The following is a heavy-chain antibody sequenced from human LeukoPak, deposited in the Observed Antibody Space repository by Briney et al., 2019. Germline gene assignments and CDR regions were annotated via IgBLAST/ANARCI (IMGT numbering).Heavy chain of an antibody. CDR2: IKQDGSEK. Sequence: GGSLRLSCAASGFTFSSYWMSWVRQAPGKGLEWVANIKQDGSEKYYVDSVKGRFTISRDNAKNTLYLQMNSLRAEDTAVYYCARDLGEGPAAEVEDAFDIWGQGTMVTVSS. CDR3: ARDLGEGPAAEVEDAFDI. CDR1: GFTFSSYW. J-gene: IGHJ3*02. D-gene: IGHD2-2*01. V-gene: IGHV3-7*01.